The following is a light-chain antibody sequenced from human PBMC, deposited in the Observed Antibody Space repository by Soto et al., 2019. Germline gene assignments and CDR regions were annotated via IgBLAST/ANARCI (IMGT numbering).Light chain of an antibody. Sequence: IVMTQSPATLSVSPGERATLSCRASQSVRNYVAWYQQRTGQAPRLLIFGASTRATDIPARFSGSRSGTEFTLTISSLQSEDFAVYYCHQYNNCPRTFGQGTKVDIK. CDR2: GAS. CDR3: HQYNNCPRT. CDR1: QSVRNY. J-gene: IGKJ1*01. V-gene: IGKV3-15*01.